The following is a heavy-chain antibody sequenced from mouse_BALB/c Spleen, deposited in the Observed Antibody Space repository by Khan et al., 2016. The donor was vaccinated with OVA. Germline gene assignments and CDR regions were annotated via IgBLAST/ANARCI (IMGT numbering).Heavy chain of an antibody. V-gene: IGHV2-6-4*01. D-gene: IGHD2-14*01. CDR1: GFSLSRYN. CDR3: ARAYYRYDGYYAMDY. J-gene: IGHJ4*01. CDR2: IWGGGGT. Sequence: QVQLQQSGPGLGAPSQSLSITCTVSGFSLSRYNIHWIRQPPGKSLEWLGMIWGGGGTDYNSTLKSRLSIRKDNSKSQVLLKMNSLQTDDTAMYYGARAYYRYDGYYAMDYWGQGTSVTVSS.